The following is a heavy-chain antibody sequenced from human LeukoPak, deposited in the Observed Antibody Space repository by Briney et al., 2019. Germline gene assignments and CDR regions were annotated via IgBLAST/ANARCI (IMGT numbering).Heavy chain of an antibody. D-gene: IGHD3-10*01. CDR1: GFTFSSYA. J-gene: IGHJ4*02. Sequence: TGGSLRLSCAASGFTFSSYAMHWVRQAPGKGLEWVAVISYDGNNKYYADSVKGRFTISRDNSKNTLYLQMNSLKTEDTAVYYCAREGGAHYGSGSYQQPYFFDYWGQGTLVTVSS. CDR2: ISYDGNNK. V-gene: IGHV3-30*04. CDR3: AREGGAHYGSGSYQQPYFFDY.